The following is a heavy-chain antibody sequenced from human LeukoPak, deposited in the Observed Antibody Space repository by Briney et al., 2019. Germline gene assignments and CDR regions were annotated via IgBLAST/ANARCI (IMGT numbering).Heavy chain of an antibody. V-gene: IGHV1-69*05. CDR2: IIPIFGTA. CDR1: GGTFSSYA. CDR3: ARGYSGYDSADF. D-gene: IGHD5-12*01. Sequence: SVKVSCKASGGTFSSYAISWVRQAPGQGLEWMGGIIPIFGTANYAQKFQGRVTITTDESTSTAYMELSSLRSEDTAVYYCARGYSGYDSADFWGQGTLVTVSS. J-gene: IGHJ4*02.